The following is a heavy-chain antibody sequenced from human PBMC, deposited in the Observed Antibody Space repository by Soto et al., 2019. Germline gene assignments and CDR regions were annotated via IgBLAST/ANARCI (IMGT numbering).Heavy chain of an antibody. CDR2: MNPNSGNT. Sequence: AAVKVSCKASGYTFTGYDINWVRQATGQGLEWMGWMNPNSGNTGYAQKFQGRVTMTRNTSISTAYMELSSLRSEDTAVYYCASIAVAGTSGAFDIWGQGTMVTVSS. J-gene: IGHJ3*02. CDR1: GYTFTGYD. V-gene: IGHV1-8*01. D-gene: IGHD6-19*01. CDR3: ASIAVAGTSGAFDI.